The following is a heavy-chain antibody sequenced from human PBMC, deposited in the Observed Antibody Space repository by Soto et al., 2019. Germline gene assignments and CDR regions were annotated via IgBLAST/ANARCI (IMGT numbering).Heavy chain of an antibody. CDR3: AKDPAWIAAAANDAFDI. V-gene: IGHV3-30*18. Sequence: QVQLVESGGGVVQPGRSLRLSCAASGFTFSSYGMHWVRQAPGKGLEWVAVISYDGSNKYYADSVKGRFTISRDNSKNTLYLQMNSLRAEDTAVYYCAKDPAWIAAAANDAFDIWGQGTMVTVSS. CDR1: GFTFSSYG. CDR2: ISYDGSNK. D-gene: IGHD6-13*01. J-gene: IGHJ3*02.